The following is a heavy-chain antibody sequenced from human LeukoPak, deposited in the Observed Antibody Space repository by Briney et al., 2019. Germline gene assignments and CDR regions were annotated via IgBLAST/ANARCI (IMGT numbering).Heavy chain of an antibody. J-gene: IGHJ4*02. Sequence: PSETLSLTCTVSGGSISSGGYYWGWIRQHPGKGLEWIGEIYHSGSTNYNPSLKSRVTISVDKSKNQFSLKLSSVTAADTAVYYCASLAGMEDYWGQGTLVTVSS. CDR1: GGSISSGGYY. D-gene: IGHD6-13*01. CDR3: ASLAGMEDY. V-gene: IGHV4-39*07. CDR2: IYHSGST.